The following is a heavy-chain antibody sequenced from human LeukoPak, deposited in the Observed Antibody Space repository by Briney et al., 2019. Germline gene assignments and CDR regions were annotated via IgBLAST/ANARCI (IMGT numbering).Heavy chain of an antibody. CDR3: ARDSGHFDAGSSNFDY. CDR2: ISYDGSNK. J-gene: IGHJ4*02. D-gene: IGHD3-10*01. V-gene: IGHV3-30*03. CDR1: GFTFSSYG. Sequence: GGSLRLSCAASGFTFSSYGMHWVRQAPGKGLEWVAVISYDGSNKYYADSVKGRFPISRDNSKNTLSLQMSSLRVEDTAVYYCARDSGHFDAGSSNFDYWGQGTLVTVSS.